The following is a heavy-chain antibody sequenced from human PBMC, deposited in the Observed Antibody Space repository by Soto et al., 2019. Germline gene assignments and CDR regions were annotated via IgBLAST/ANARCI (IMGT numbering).Heavy chain of an antibody. CDR1: GGTFSSYG. Sequence: QVLLVQSGAEVKQPGSSVRVSCKNSGGTFSSYGITWVRQAPGQGLEWMGGIIPMFRTPNYAQKFQGRVTITADEYAGTAYMEVSSLRSEDTAVYYCATLIQIWPANYYYGMDVWGQGTTVTVSS. D-gene: IGHD5-18*01. V-gene: IGHV1-69*01. J-gene: IGHJ6*02. CDR2: IIPMFRTP. CDR3: ATLIQIWPANYYYGMDV.